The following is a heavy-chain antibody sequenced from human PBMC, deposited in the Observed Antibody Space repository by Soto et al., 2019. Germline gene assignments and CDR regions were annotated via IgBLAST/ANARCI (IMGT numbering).Heavy chain of an antibody. CDR1: GYTFTSYV. Sequence: ASVKVSFTASGYTFTSYVMHLVRQAPGQRLEWMGWINAGNGNTKYSQKFQGRVTITRDTSASTAYMELSSLRSEDTAVYYCARVVPAAWNFDYWGQGTLVTVSS. V-gene: IGHV1-3*01. CDR3: ARVVPAAWNFDY. CDR2: INAGNGNT. J-gene: IGHJ4*02. D-gene: IGHD2-2*01.